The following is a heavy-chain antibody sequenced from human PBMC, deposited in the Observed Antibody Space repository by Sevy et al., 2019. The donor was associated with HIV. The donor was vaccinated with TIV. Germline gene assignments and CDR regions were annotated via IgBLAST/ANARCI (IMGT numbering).Heavy chain of an antibody. Sequence: SETLSLTCAVYGGSFSGYYWSWIRQPPGKGLEWIGEINHSGSTNYNPSLKSRVTISVDTSKNQFSLKLSSATAADTVVYYCARGCGDYVWGSYRYTGDCSVLDYWGQGTLVTVSS. CDR3: ARGCGDYVWGSYRYTGDCSVLDY. CDR1: GGSFSGYY. J-gene: IGHJ4*02. CDR2: INHSGST. V-gene: IGHV4-34*01. D-gene: IGHD3-16*02.